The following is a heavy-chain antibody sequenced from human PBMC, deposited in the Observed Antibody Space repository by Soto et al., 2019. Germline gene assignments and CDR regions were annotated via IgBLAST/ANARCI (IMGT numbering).Heavy chain of an antibody. Sequence: QAQLVESGGGVVQPGRSLRLSCAASGITFSSYAMHLVRQAPGKGLEWVTGLSYEGSNKYYAESVKGRFTISRDNPKNTLYLQRDRLRLDDTAVYYCAKEYGDYFDAFEIWGQWAMVVVSS. V-gene: IGHV3-30*18. D-gene: IGHD4-17*01. CDR1: GITFSSYA. CDR2: LSYEGSNK. J-gene: IGHJ3*02. CDR3: AKEYGDYFDAFEI.